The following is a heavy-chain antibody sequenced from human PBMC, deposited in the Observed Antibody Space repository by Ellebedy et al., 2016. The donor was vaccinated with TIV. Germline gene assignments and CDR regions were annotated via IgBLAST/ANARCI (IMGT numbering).Heavy chain of an antibody. Sequence: ASVKVSCKTSGYNFTNYALHWVRQAPGQRLEWMGYINAGDGNTKYSQNFHDRVTLSRDTSATTAYLELSSLKSEDTAVYYCARGVIRGFDYWGQGSLVAVSP. CDR3: ARGVIRGFDY. CDR1: GYNFTNYA. D-gene: IGHD3-3*01. J-gene: IGHJ4*02. CDR2: INAGDGNT. V-gene: IGHV1-3*01.